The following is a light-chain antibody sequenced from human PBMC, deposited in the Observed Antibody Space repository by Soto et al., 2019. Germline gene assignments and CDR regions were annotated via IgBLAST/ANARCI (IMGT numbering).Light chain of an antibody. CDR3: HQYNHWPPLYS. CDR1: QSVGSSY. Sequence: EIVLTQSPGTLALSPGEGAALSCRASQSVGSSYLAWYQQRPGQAPRLLIYGTSKRATGIPDRFSGSGSGTDFILTISRLEPEDFAVYYCHQYNHWPPLYSFGQGTRLEIK. J-gene: IGKJ2*01. CDR2: GTS. V-gene: IGKV3-20*01.